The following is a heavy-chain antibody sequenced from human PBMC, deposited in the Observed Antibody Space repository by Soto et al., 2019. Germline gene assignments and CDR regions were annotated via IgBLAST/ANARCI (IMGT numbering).Heavy chain of an antibody. Sequence: PETLSLTCAVSGGSISSSNWWSWVRQPPGKGLEWIGEIYHSGSTNYNPSLKSRVTISVDKSKNQLSLKLSSVTAADTAVYYCAREYSSSWYGYYYYGMDVWGQGATVT. CDR3: AREYSSSWYGYYYYGMDV. CDR2: IYHSGST. J-gene: IGHJ6*02. V-gene: IGHV4-4*03. CDR1: GGSISSSNW. D-gene: IGHD6-13*01.